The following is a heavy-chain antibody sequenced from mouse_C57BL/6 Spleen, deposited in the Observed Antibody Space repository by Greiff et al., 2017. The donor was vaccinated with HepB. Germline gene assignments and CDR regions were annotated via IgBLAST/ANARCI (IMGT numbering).Heavy chain of an antibody. CDR1: GFNIKDDY. J-gene: IGHJ3*01. D-gene: IGHD1-1*01. V-gene: IGHV14-4*01. Sequence: EVQLQQSGAELVRPGASVKLSCTASGFNIKDDYMHWVNQRPEQGLEWIGWIDPENGDTEYASKFQGKATITADTSSNTAYLQLSSLTSEDTAVYYCTAFITTVVATKAYWGQGTLVTVSA. CDR2: IDPENGDT. CDR3: TAFITTVVATKAY.